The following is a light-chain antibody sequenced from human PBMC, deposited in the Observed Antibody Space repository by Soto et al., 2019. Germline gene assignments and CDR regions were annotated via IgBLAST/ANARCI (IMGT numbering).Light chain of an antibody. CDR1: QTVTSSY. CDR2: GAS. Sequence: EIVLTQSPGTLSLSPGEGATLSCRARQTVTSSYFAWYQQKPGQAPRLLISGASSRATAVPDRFSGSGSWTDFTLTISILEPEDFALYYCHHYGSSRLTFGQGTKVEIK. CDR3: HHYGSSRLT. J-gene: IGKJ1*01. V-gene: IGKV3-20*01.